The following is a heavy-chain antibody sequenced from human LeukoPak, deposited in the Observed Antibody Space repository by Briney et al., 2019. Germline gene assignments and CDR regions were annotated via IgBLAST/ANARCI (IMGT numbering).Heavy chain of an antibody. V-gene: IGHV4-30-4*01. CDR2: IYHNGNT. D-gene: IGHD2-2*01. J-gene: IGHJ6*02. Sequence: PSETLSLTCTVSGASTSSVDYYWTWIRQTPGEGLEWIGFIYHNGNTQYNPSLKSAITISIDTSKNQFSLTLSSVTAADTAVYYCARVRLEKVRAYYGTDVWGQGTTVTVSS. CDR1: GASTSSVDYY. CDR3: ARVRLEKVRAYYGTDV.